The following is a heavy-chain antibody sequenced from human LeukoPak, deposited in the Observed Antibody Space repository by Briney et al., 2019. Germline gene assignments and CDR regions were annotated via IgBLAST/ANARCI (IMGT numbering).Heavy chain of an antibody. CDR3: ARHGFLDWNDDLEQQFDP. CDR1: GYTFTSYG. V-gene: IGHV1-18*01. CDR2: ISAYNGNT. J-gene: IGHJ5*02. D-gene: IGHD3/OR15-3a*01. Sequence: ASVKVCCKAAGYTFTSYGISWVRQAPGQGLEWMGWISAYNGNTNYAQKLQGRVTMTTDTSTSTAYMELRSLRSDDTAVYYCARHGFLDWNDDLEQQFDPWGQGTLVIVSS.